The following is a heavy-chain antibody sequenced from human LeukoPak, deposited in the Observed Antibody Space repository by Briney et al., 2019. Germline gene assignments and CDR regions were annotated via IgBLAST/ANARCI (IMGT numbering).Heavy chain of an antibody. CDR3: AKARRGVLPFDY. CDR1: GFTFSSYG. D-gene: IGHD3-10*01. Sequence: GGSLRLSCAASGFTFSSYGMHWVRQAPGKGLEWVAFIRYDGSNKYYTDSVKGRFTISRDNSKNTLYLQMNSLRAEDTAVYYCAKARRGVLPFDYWGQGTLVTVSS. V-gene: IGHV3-30*02. CDR2: IRYDGSNK. J-gene: IGHJ4*02.